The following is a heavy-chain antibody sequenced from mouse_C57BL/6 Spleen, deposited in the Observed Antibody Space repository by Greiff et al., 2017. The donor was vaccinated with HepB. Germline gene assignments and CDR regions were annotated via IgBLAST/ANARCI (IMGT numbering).Heavy chain of an antibody. Sequence: EVQRVESGEGLVKPGGSLKLSCAASGFTFSSYAMSWVRQTPEKRLEWVAYISSGGDYIYYADTVKGRFTISRDNARNTLYLQMSSLKSEDTAMYYCTRADYYGSSLYYAMDYWGQGTSVTVSS. D-gene: IGHD1-1*01. V-gene: IGHV5-9-1*02. CDR2: ISSGGDYI. CDR1: GFTFSSYA. CDR3: TRADYYGSSLYYAMDY. J-gene: IGHJ4*01.